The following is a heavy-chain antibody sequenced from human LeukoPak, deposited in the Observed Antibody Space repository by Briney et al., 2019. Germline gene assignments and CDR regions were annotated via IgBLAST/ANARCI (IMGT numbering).Heavy chain of an antibody. CDR3: ARDRGPEAAAGI. CDR1: GYTFTGYY. Sequence: ASVKVSCKASGYTFTGYYMHWVRQAPGQGLEWMGWINPNSGNTNYAQKLQGRVTMTTDTSTSTAYMELRSPRSDDTAVYYCARDRGPEAAAGIWGQGTLVTVSS. D-gene: IGHD6-13*01. J-gene: IGHJ1*01. CDR2: INPNSGNT. V-gene: IGHV1-18*04.